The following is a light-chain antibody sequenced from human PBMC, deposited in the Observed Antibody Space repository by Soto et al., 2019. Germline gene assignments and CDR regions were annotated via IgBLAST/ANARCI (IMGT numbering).Light chain of an antibody. CDR3: QHYNSYSEA. CDR1: QSISSW. Sequence: IQMTQCPSTLPASVGDRVTVTCRASQSISSWLAWYQQKPGKAPKLLIYKASTLKSGVPSRFSGSGSGTEFTLTISSLQHDDFATYYRQHYNSYSEAFGQGTKVDIK. CDR2: KAS. V-gene: IGKV1-5*03. J-gene: IGKJ1*01.